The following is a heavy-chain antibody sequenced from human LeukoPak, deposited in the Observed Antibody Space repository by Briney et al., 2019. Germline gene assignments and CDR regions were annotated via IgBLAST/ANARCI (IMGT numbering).Heavy chain of an antibody. Sequence: SGTLSLTCAVSGGSISSSNWWSWVRQPPGKGLEWIGEIYHSGSTNYNPSLKSRVTISVDKSKNQFSLKLSSVTAADTAVYYCARDLGLRYFDWLPTHDAFDIWGQGTMVTVSS. J-gene: IGHJ3*02. CDR2: IYHSGST. D-gene: IGHD3-9*01. CDR3: ARDLGLRYFDWLPTHDAFDI. V-gene: IGHV4-4*02. CDR1: GGSISSSNW.